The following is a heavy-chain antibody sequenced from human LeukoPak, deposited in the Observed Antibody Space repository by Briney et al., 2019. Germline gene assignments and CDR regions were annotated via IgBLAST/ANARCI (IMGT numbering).Heavy chain of an antibody. J-gene: IGHJ6*03. Sequence: ASVKVSCKVSGYTLTELSMHWVRQAPGKGLEWMGAFDPEDGETIYAQKFQGRVTMTEDTSTDTAYMELSSLRSEDTAVYYCATVNFRGGNSRYSYYYMDVWGKGTTVIVAS. D-gene: IGHD4-23*01. CDR2: FDPEDGET. V-gene: IGHV1-24*01. CDR1: GYTLTELS. CDR3: ATVNFRGGNSRYSYYYMDV.